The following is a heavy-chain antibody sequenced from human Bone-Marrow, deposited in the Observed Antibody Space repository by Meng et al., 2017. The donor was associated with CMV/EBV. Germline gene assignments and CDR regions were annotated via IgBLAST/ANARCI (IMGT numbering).Heavy chain of an antibody. V-gene: IGHV1-18*01. J-gene: IGHJ6*02. D-gene: IGHD2-2*01. Sequence: ASVKVSCKASGYTFTSYGISWVRQAPGQGLEWMGWISAYNGNTNYAQKLQGRVTMTTDTSTSTAYMELRSLRSDDTAVYYCASGRYCSSTSCYSTILYYYYYGMDVWGQGTTVTVSS. CDR1: GYTFTSYG. CDR3: ASGRYCSSTSCYSTILYYYYYGMDV. CDR2: ISAYNGNT.